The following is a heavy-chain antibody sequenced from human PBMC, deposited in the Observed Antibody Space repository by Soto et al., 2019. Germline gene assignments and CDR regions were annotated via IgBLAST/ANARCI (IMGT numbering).Heavy chain of an antibody. CDR3: ARASAARPVPFDY. CDR1: GYTFTSYG. J-gene: IGHJ4*02. V-gene: IGHV1-18*04. Sequence: ASVKVSCKASGYTFTSYGISWVRQAPGQGLEWMGWISAYNGNTNYAQKLQGRVTMTTDTSTSTAYVELRSLRSDDTAVYYCARASAARPVPFDYWGQGTLVTVSS. D-gene: IGHD6-6*01. CDR2: ISAYNGNT.